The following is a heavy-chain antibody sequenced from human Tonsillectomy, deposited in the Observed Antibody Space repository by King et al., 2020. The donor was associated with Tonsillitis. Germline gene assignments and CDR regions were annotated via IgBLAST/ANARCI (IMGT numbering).Heavy chain of an antibody. D-gene: IGHD3-3*01. CDR1: GGSISSGTYS. V-gene: IGHV4-30-2*01. J-gene: IGHJ5*01. Sequence: QLQESGSRLVMPSQTLSLTCTVSGGSISSGTYSWSWIRQPPGKGLEWIGYMFYSGSAYYNPSFKSRVTLSVDRSKNQFSLKLKSVTAADTAMYYCARAANDFASLLNPGFDPWGAGTPVT. CDR3: ARAANDFASLLNPGFDP. CDR2: MFYSGSA.